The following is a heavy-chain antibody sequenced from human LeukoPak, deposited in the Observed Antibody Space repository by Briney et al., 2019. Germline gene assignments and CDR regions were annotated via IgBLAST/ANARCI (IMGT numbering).Heavy chain of an antibody. CDR3: ARDPITMVRGVIISPPSYFDY. CDR1: AFSLNAYN. CDR2: ISYTGTYI. J-gene: IGHJ4*02. V-gene: IGHV3-21*01. Sequence: GGSLRLSCAAPAFSLNAYNMNWVRQAPGKGLEWVSSISYTGTYIYYADSVKGRFTISRDNAQNSLYLQMNSLRAEVTAVYYCARDPITMVRGVIISPPSYFDYWGQGTLVTVSS. D-gene: IGHD3-10*01.